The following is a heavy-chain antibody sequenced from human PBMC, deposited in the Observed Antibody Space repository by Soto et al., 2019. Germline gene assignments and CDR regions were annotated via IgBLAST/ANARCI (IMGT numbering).Heavy chain of an antibody. CDR1: GYTFTSYG. J-gene: IGHJ4*02. CDR2: ISAYNANT. Sequence: GASVNVSCKASGYTFTSYGISWVRQAPGQGLEWMGWISAYNANTNYAQKLQGRVTMTTDTSTSTAYMELRSLRSDDTAVYYCSRLISSGWYPIDYWGQGTLVTVSS. V-gene: IGHV1-18*01. D-gene: IGHD6-19*01. CDR3: SRLISSGWYPIDY.